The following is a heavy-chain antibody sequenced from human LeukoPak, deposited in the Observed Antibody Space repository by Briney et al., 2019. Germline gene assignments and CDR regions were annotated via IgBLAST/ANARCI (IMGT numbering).Heavy chain of an antibody. CDR2: INPNSGGT. Sequence: GASVKVSCKASGYTFTGYYMHWVRQAPGQGLGWMGWINPNSGGTNYAQKFQGRVTMTRDTSISTAYMELSRLRSDDTAVYYCATGQGYCSSTSCCDYFDYWGQGTLVTVSS. CDR1: GYTFTGYY. CDR3: ATGQGYCSSTSCCDYFDY. J-gene: IGHJ4*02. D-gene: IGHD2-2*01. V-gene: IGHV1-2*02.